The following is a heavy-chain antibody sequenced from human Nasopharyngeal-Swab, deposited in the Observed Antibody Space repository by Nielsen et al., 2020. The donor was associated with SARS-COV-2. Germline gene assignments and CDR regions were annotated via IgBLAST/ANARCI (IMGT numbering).Heavy chain of an antibody. CDR2: IYHSGST. Sequence: WLRQPPGKGLEGIGEIYHSGSTNYNPSLKSRVTISVDKSKNQFSLKLSSVTAADTAVYYCARGKTGILEWLLPDEMSYGMDVWGQGTTVTVSS. V-gene: IGHV4-4*02. CDR3: ARGKTGILEWLLPDEMSYGMDV. J-gene: IGHJ6*02. D-gene: IGHD3-3*01.